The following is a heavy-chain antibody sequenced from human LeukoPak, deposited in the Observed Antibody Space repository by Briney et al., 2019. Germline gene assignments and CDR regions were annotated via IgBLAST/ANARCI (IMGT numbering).Heavy chain of an antibody. V-gene: IGHV1-18*04. J-gene: IGHJ4*02. D-gene: IGHD1-26*01. CDR3: ARGREVGATDY. CDR2: ITPNNGGT. CDR1: GYTFTGYY. Sequence: GASVKVSCGASGYTFTGYYIHWVRQAPGQGLEWMGWITPNNGGTNYAQKLQGRVTMTTDTSTSTAYMELRSLRSDDTAVYYCARGREVGATDYWGQGTLVTVSS.